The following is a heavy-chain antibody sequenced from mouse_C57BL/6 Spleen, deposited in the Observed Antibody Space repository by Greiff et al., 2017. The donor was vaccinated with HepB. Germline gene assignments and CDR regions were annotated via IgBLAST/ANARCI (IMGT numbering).Heavy chain of an antibody. CDR3: AREGSAYSNGAMDY. J-gene: IGHJ4*01. Sequence: QVQLQQPGAELVKPGASVKMSCKASGYTFTSYWITWVKQRPGQGLEWIGDIYPGSGSTNYNEKFKSKATLTVDTSSSTAYMQLSSLTSEDSAVYYCAREGSAYSNGAMDYWGQGTSVTVSS. D-gene: IGHD2-5*01. V-gene: IGHV1-55*01. CDR2: IYPGSGST. CDR1: GYTFTSYW.